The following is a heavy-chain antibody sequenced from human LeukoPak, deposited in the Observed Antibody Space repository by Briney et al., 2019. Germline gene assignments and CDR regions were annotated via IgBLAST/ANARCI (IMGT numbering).Heavy chain of an antibody. J-gene: IGHJ6*02. V-gene: IGHV3-23*01. D-gene: IGHD6-19*01. CDR3: ARRVASSGSGMDV. Sequence: GGSLTLSCAASGFTFSSYAMSWVRQAPGKGLEWVSTITASGGTYYADSLKGRFTISRDTSKNTLYLQINSLRAEDTAVYYCARRVASSGSGMDVWGQGTTVSVSS. CDR1: GFTFSSYA. CDR2: ITASGGT.